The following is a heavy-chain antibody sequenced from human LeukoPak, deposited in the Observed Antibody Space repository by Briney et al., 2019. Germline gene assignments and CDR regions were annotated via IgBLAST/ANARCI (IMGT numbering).Heavy chain of an antibody. V-gene: IGHV1-3*01. CDR1: GYTFTTYG. CDR2: INAGNGNT. D-gene: IGHD3-22*01. Sequence: ASVKVSCKASGYTFTTYGMHWVRQAPGQRLEWMGWINAGNGNTKYSQKFQGRVTITRDTSASTAYMELNSLRSEDTAVYYCARDYYDSSGLGDYWGQGTLVTVSS. CDR3: ARDYYDSSGLGDY. J-gene: IGHJ4*02.